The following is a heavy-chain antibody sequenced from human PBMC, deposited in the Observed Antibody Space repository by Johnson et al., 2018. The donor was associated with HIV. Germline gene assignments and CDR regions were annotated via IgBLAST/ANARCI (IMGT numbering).Heavy chain of an antibody. V-gene: IGHV3-20*04. CDR3: ARGWVRVAARYAFDI. Sequence: VQLVESGGGLVQPGGSLRLSCAASGFTVSSNYMSWVRQAPGKGLEWVSGINRNGANTGYGDSVKGRFTISRDNAKNSLYLQMNSLRAEDPSLYYCARGWVRVAARYAFDIWGQGTMVTVSS. D-gene: IGHD6-6*01. CDR1: GFTVSSNY. J-gene: IGHJ3*02. CDR2: INRNGANT.